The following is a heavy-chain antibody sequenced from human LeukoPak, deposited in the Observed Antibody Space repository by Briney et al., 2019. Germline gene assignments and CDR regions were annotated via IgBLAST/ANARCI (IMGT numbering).Heavy chain of an antibody. Sequence: GGSLRLSCAASGSTFSGSAMHWVRQASGKGLGWVGRIRSKANSYATAYAASVKGMSTISRDDSKSTAYLQMNSLKTEDTAVYYCTISTVTGYFDYWGQGTLVTVSS. CDR2: IRSKANSYAT. D-gene: IGHD4-17*01. CDR1: GSTFSGSA. CDR3: TISTVTGYFDY. V-gene: IGHV3-73*01. J-gene: IGHJ4*02.